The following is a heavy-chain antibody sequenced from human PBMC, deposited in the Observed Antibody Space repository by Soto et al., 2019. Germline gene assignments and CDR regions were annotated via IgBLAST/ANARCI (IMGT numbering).Heavy chain of an antibody. Sequence: EVRLVESGGDLVQPGGSLRLSCAASGFPFSSYWMHWVRQAPGKGLVWVSRINGVGSSITYADSVKGRFTISRDNAKNTLYLQMNSLRAEDAAVYYCTRRGCSTTGCYFNWGRGTLVTVSS. J-gene: IGHJ4*02. D-gene: IGHD2-2*01. CDR1: GFPFSSYW. V-gene: IGHV3-74*03. CDR2: INGVGSSI. CDR3: TRRGCSTTGCYFN.